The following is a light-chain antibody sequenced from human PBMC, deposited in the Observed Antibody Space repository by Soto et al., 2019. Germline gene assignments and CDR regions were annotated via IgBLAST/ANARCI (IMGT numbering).Light chain of an antibody. CDR2: GAS. V-gene: IGKV3-15*01. Sequence: IVMTQSPATLSVSPGERATLSCRASQSVSSNLAWYQQKPGQAPTLLIYGASTRATGIPARFSGSGSGTEFTLTISSLQSEDFACYYCQQYNNWPTWLGLGTEVDIK. CDR1: QSVSSN. CDR3: QQYNNWPTW. J-gene: IGKJ1*01.